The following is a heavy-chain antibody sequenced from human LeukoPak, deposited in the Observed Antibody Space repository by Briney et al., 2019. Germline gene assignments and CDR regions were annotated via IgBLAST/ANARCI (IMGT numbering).Heavy chain of an antibody. CDR2: ISSSSSYI. V-gene: IGHV3-21*01. J-gene: IGHJ4*02. Sequence: PGGSLRLSCAASGFTVSSNYMSWVRQAPGKGLEWVSSISSSSSYIYYADSVKGRFTISRDNAKNSLYLQMNSLRAEDTAVYYCARDRVGAYFVDYWGQGTLVTVSS. CDR3: ARDRVGAYFVDY. CDR1: GFTVSSNY. D-gene: IGHD1-26*01.